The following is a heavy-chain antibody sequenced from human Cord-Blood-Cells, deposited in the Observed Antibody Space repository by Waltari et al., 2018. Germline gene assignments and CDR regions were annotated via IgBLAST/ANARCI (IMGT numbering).Heavy chain of an antibody. Sequence: QVQLVQSGAEVKKPGASVKVSCKASGYTFTSYDINWVRQATGQGLELMGWMNPNSGNTGYAQKFQGRVTITRNTSISTAYMELSSLRSEDTAVYYCARGVPPYYDFWSGYSGYYYYMDVWGKGTTVTVSS. V-gene: IGHV1-8*03. J-gene: IGHJ6*03. CDR1: GYTFTSYD. CDR2: MNPNSGNT. CDR3: ARGVPPYYDFWSGYSGYYYYMDV. D-gene: IGHD3-3*01.